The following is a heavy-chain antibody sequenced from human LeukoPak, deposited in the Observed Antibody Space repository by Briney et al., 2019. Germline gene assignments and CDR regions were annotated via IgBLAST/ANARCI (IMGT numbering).Heavy chain of an antibody. CDR2: ISWNSGSI. J-gene: IGHJ6*03. CDR3: AKEESPIAAAGTEYYYYYYYMDV. CDR1: GFTFDDYA. D-gene: IGHD6-13*01. Sequence: PGRSLRLSCAASGFTFDDYAMHWVRQAPGKGLEWVSGISWNSGSIGYADSVKGRFTISRDNAKNSLYLQMNSLRAEDTAVYYCAKEESPIAAAGTEYYYYYYYMDVWGKGTTVTVSS. V-gene: IGHV3-9*01.